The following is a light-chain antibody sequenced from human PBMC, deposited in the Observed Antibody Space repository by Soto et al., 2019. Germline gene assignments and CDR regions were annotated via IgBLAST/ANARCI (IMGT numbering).Light chain of an antibody. CDR3: QQRRDWPIT. V-gene: IGKV3-11*01. CDR1: PSVDTL. J-gene: IGKJ4*01. CDR2: DAS. Sequence: EIVLTQSPATLSLSPGERATLSCRASPSVDTLLSWYQQKPGQVPRLLIYDASNRATGIPARFSGSGSGTDFTLTISRLEPEDFPVYYCQQRRDWPITFGGGTKVESK.